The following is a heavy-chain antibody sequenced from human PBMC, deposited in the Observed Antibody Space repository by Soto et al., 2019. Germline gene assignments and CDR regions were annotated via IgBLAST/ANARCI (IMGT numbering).Heavy chain of an antibody. Sequence: QVQLVQSGAEVKKPGSSLKVSCKALGGTFSTYAIGWGRQAPGQGLGWMGGVIPIFGTPKYAQKFQGRVTITADESTSTGYMELRSLRSEDTAVYYCARSQGGSSSLDIYYYYYYGMDVWGQGTKVTVSS. CDR2: VIPIFGTP. D-gene: IGHD2-15*01. V-gene: IGHV1-69*01. J-gene: IGHJ6*02. CDR3: ARSQGGSSSLDIYYYYYYGMDV. CDR1: GGTFSTYA.